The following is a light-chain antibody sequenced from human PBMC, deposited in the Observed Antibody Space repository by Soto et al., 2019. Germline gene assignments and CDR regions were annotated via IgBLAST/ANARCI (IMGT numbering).Light chain of an antibody. CDR3: QQYGSSPPMT. J-gene: IGKJ1*01. CDR2: GAS. Sequence: EIVLTQSPGTLSLSPGERATLSCRASHSVSSSYLAWYQQTPGQAPRLLIYGASSRTTGSPDRFSGSGSGRDFSLPISRLEPEDFAVYYCQQYGSSPPMTFGQGTKVEVK. V-gene: IGKV3-20*01. CDR1: HSVSSSY.